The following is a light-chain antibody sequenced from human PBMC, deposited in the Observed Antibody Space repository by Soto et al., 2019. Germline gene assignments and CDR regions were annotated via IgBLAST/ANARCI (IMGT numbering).Light chain of an antibody. V-gene: IGKV3-15*01. CDR3: QQYDRWPVT. CDR1: QSVTTN. CDR2: DAS. Sequence: EVVMTHSPATLPASPGERITFACRPSQSVTTNLAWYQHKPGQSPRLLISDASTGASGIPPRFSGSGSGTEFTLTIDRLQSADFAVYYCQQYDRWPVTFGGGTKV. J-gene: IGKJ4*01.